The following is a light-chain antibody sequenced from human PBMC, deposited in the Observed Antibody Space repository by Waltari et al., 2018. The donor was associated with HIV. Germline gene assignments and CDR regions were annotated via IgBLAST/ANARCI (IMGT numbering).Light chain of an antibody. Sequence: SYELTQPPSVSVSPGQTARLTCSGDALPKQYVYWYQQKPGQAPVLVIYKDTERPSGIPERFAGSSSGTTVTLTISGVQAEDEADYYCHSADGSATYVFGTGTKVTVL. V-gene: IGLV3-25*03. CDR3: HSADGSATYV. CDR1: ALPKQY. J-gene: IGLJ1*01. CDR2: KDT.